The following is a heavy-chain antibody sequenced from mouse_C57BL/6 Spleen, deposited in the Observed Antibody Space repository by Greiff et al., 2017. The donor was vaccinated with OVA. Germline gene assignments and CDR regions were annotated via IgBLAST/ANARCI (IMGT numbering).Heavy chain of an antibody. J-gene: IGHJ3*01. CDR2: IDPSDSET. Sequence: QVQLQQPGAELVRPGSSVKLSCKASGYTFTSYWMHWVKQRPIQGLEWIGNIDPSDSETHYNQKFKDKATLTVDKSSSTAYMQLSSLTSEDSAVYYCARYDYDGGVGCAYWGQGTLVTVSA. CDR1: GYTFTSYW. CDR3: ARYDYDGGVGCAY. D-gene: IGHD2-4*01. V-gene: IGHV1-52*01.